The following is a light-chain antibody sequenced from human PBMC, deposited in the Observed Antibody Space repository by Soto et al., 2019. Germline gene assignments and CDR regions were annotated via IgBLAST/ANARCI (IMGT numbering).Light chain of an antibody. CDR2: DAS. V-gene: IGKV3D-15*01. J-gene: IGKJ1*01. CDR3: QQYNNWRT. Sequence: EIVLTQSPGTLSLSPGERATLSCRASQSVSNNYLAWYQQKPGQAPRLLIYDASTRATGIPARFSGSGSGTEFTLTIRSLQSEDFAVYYCQQYNNWRTFGQGTNVDI. CDR1: QSVSNN.